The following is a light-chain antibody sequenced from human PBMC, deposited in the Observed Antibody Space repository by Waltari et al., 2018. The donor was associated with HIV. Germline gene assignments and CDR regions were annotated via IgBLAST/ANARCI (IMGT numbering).Light chain of an antibody. J-gene: IGLJ1*01. CDR3: QSYDNSLSGQV. CDR2: ANN. V-gene: IGLV1-40*01. CDR1: RSNLGAGFH. Sequence: QSVLTQPPPVSGAPGQRVTIPCTGSRSNLGAGFHVHWYQQLPGAAPKLVIYANNNRPSGVPDRFSGSKSGTSAALAITGLQAEDEADYYCQSYDNSLSGQVFGPGTTVTVL.